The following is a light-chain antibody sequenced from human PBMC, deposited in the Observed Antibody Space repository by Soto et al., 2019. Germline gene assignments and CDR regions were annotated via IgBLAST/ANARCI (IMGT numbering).Light chain of an antibody. CDR2: EGT. V-gene: IGLV2-23*01. CDR3: CSYASSSSYV. Sequence: QSVLTQPASVSGSPGQSITISCSGTTSDVGGYNLVSWYQQHTAKAPKLLIYEGTQRPSGVSSRFSGSKSGNTASLTISVLQAEDEADYYCCSYASSSSYVFGTGTKLTVL. J-gene: IGLJ1*01. CDR1: TSDVGGYNL.